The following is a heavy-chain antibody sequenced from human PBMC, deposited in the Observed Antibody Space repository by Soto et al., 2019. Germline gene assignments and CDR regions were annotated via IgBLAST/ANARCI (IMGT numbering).Heavy chain of an antibody. D-gene: IGHD2-21*02. CDR1: GYTFTSYA. CDR3: ARAWVVVTAPDY. J-gene: IGHJ4*02. V-gene: IGHV1-3*05. CDR2: INAGNGNT. Sequence: QVQLVQSGAEEKKPGASVKVSCKASGYTFTSYAMHWVRQAPGQRLEWMGWINAGNGNTKYSQKFQGRVTITRYTSASTAYMELSSLRSEDTAVYYCARAWVVVTAPDYWGQGTLVTVYS.